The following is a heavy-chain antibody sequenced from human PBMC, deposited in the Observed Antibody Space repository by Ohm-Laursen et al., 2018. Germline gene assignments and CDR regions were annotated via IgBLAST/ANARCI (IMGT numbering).Heavy chain of an antibody. CDR2: INPSGGST. CDR1: GYTFINYY. V-gene: IGHV1-46*04. D-gene: IGHD3-9*01. J-gene: IGHJ4*02. CDR3: ARSGDILTGYYRPVDY. Sequence: ASVKVSCKASGYTFINYYIHWVRQAPGQGLEWMGIINPSGGSTSYAQKLQGRVTMTRDTSTSTVYMELSSLRSEDTAVYYCARSGDILTGYYRPVDYWGQGTLVTVSS.